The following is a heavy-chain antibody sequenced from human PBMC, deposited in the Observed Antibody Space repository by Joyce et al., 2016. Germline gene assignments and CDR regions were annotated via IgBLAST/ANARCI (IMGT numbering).Heavy chain of an antibody. CDR3: ARPQTSGWVPFDY. D-gene: IGHD6-25*01. Sequence: QLQLQESGPGLVKPSETLSLTCTVSGATISSSSYYWGWIRQAPGKGLQWIGSIYYRGNTYYNPSLESRVTISVDTSKNQFSLKLTSLTAADTAVYYCARPQTSGWVPFDYWGQGSLVAVSS. V-gene: IGHV4-39*07. J-gene: IGHJ4*02. CDR1: GATISSSSYY. CDR2: IYYRGNT.